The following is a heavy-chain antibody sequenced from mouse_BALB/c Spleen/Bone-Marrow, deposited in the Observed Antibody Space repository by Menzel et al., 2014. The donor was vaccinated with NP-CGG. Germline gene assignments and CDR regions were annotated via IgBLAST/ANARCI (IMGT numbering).Heavy chain of an antibody. CDR2: ISSVGSYT. CDR3: ARRGTGTGSYYFDY. Sequence: EVHLVESGGDLVKPGGSLKLSCAASGFTFSNYGMSWVRQTPDKRLEWVATISSVGSYTYYPDSVKGRFTISRDNAKNTLFLQMSSLKSEDTAMYYCARRGTGTGSYYFDYWGQGTTLTVSP. J-gene: IGHJ2*01. V-gene: IGHV5-6*01. CDR1: GFTFSNYG. D-gene: IGHD4-1*01.